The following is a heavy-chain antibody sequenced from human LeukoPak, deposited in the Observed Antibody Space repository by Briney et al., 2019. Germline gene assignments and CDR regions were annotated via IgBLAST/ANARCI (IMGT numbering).Heavy chain of an antibody. V-gene: IGHV7-4-1*02. CDR1: GYTFSTYP. CDR2: INTNTGSP. D-gene: IGHD3-3*01. CDR3: ARLGDFWTPRGYYYGMDV. J-gene: IGHJ6*02. Sequence: GASVKVSCKASGYTFSTYPMNWVRQAPGQGLEWMGWINTNTGSPTYAQGLTGRFVFSLDTSVSTAFLQINSLKAEDTAVYYCARLGDFWTPRGYYYGMDVWGQGTTVTVSS.